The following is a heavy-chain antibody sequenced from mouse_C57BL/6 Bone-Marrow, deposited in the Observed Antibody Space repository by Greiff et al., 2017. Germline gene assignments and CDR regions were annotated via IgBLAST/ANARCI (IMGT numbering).Heavy chain of an antibody. J-gene: IGHJ1*03. V-gene: IGHV2-9*01. Sequence: QVQLKESGPGLVAPSQSLSITCTVSGFSLTSYGVDWVRQPPGKGLEWLGVIWGGGSTNYNSALMSRLSLRKYNAKSQVCLKMNNLQTDDTAMYYCAKHHGADYYGYWYFDVWGTGTTGTVSS. CDR2: IWGGGST. CDR3: AKHHGADYYGYWYFDV. CDR1: GFSLTSYG. D-gene: IGHD1-1*01.